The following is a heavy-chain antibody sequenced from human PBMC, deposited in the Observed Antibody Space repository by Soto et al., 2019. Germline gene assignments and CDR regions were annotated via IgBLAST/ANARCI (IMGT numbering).Heavy chain of an antibody. CDR1: GFTFSSYE. D-gene: IGHD5-12*01. Sequence: SGGSLRLSCAASGFTFSSYEMNWVRQAPGKGLEWVSYISSSGSTIYYADSVKGRFTISRDNAKNSLYLQMNSLRAEDTAVYYCARHGYSGYDPFDYWGQGTLVTVSS. CDR3: ARHGYSGYDPFDY. V-gene: IGHV3-48*03. J-gene: IGHJ4*02. CDR2: ISSSGSTI.